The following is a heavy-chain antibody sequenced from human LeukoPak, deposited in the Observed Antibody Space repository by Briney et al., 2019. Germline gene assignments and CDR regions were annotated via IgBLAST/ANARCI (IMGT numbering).Heavy chain of an antibody. CDR2: ISSDGIST. CDR3: ARDSTYYYDSSGYYKFDY. CDR1: GFTFSTYW. Sequence: GGSLRLSCAASGFTFSTYWMHWVRQAPGKGLVWVSRISSDGISTDYADSVKGRFTISRDNAKNTLYLQLNSLRAEDTAVYYCARDSTYYYDSSGYYKFDYWGQGTLVTVSS. D-gene: IGHD3-22*01. J-gene: IGHJ4*02. V-gene: IGHV3-74*01.